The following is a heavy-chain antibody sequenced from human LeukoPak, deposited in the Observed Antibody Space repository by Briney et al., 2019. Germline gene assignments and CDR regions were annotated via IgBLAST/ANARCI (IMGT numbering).Heavy chain of an antibody. Sequence: SETLSLTCTVSGGSISSYYWSWIRQPPGKGLEWIGYIYYSGSTNYNPSLKSRVTISLDTSKNQFSLKLSSVTAADTAVYYCARDRFYASGSYFGTFDYWGQGTLVTVSS. CDR2: IYYSGST. CDR1: GGSISSYY. J-gene: IGHJ4*02. CDR3: ARDRFYASGSYFGTFDY. V-gene: IGHV4-59*01. D-gene: IGHD1-26*01.